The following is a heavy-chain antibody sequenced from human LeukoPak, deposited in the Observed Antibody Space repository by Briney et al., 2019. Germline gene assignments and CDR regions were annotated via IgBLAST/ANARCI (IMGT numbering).Heavy chain of an antibody. J-gene: IGHJ5*02. V-gene: IGHV4-61*02. CDR1: GGSISSGSYY. Sequence: PSQTLSLTCTVSGGSISSGSYYWSWIRRPAGKGLEWIGRIYTSGSTNYNPSLKSRVTISVDTSKNQFSLKLSSVTAADTAVYYCAREPQLLFPQHNWFDPWGQGTLVTVSS. D-gene: IGHD2-2*01. CDR3: AREPQLLFPQHNWFDP. CDR2: IYTSGST.